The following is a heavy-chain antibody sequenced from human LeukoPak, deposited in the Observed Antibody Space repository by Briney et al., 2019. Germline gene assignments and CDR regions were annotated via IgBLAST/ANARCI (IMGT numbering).Heavy chain of an antibody. CDR3: ARVGNPAGTDTAMVTGFDY. D-gene: IGHD5-18*01. V-gene: IGHV1-69*05. CDR1: GGTFISYA. CDR2: IIPIFGTA. Sequence: GASVKVSCKPSGGTFISYAISWVRQAPGQGLERMGGIIPIFGTANYAQKFQGRVTITTDESTSTAYMELSSLRSEDTAVYYCARVGNPAGTDTAMVTGFDYWGQGTLVTVS. J-gene: IGHJ4*02.